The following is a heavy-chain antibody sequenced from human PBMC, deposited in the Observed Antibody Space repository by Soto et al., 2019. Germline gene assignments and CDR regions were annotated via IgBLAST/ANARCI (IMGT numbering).Heavy chain of an antibody. CDR2: ISSSSSTI. D-gene: IGHD1-1*01. J-gene: IGHJ5*02. CDR3: AREWNPLNWFDP. CDR1: GFTFSSYS. V-gene: IGHV3-48*02. Sequence: EVQLVESGGGLVQPGGSLRLSCAATGFTFSSYSMNWVRQAPGKGLEWVSYISSSSSTIYYADSVKGRFTISRDNAKNSLYLQMNSLRDEDTAVYYCAREWNPLNWFDPWGQGTLVTVSS.